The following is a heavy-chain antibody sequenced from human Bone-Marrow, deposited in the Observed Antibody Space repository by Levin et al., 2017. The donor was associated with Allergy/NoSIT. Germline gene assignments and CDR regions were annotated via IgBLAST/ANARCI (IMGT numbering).Heavy chain of an antibody. CDR2: IYYSGST. CDR1: GGSISSYY. Sequence: SQTLSLTCTVSGGSISSYYWSWIRQPPGRGLEWIGYIYYSGSTNYNPSLKSRVTISVDTSKNQFSLKLSSVTAADTAVYYCARNPRYSSGWYGSYYYYYMDVWGKGTTVTVSS. CDR3: ARNPRYSSGWYGSYYYYYMDV. D-gene: IGHD6-19*01. J-gene: IGHJ6*03. V-gene: IGHV4-59*01.